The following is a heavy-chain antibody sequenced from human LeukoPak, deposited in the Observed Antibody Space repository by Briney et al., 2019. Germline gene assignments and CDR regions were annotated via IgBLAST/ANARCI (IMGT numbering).Heavy chain of an antibody. CDR2: ISGDSSTI. CDR1: GFTFSSYG. V-gene: IGHV3-48*02. D-gene: IGHD3-10*01. Sequence: PGGSLRLSYAASGFTFSSYGMNWVRQAPGKGLEWVSYISGDSSTIYYADSVKGRFTTSRYNAKNSLYLQMNSLRDDATAMYYCATWFGELSWGDFDYWGQGTLVTVSS. CDR3: ATWFGELSWGDFDY. J-gene: IGHJ4*02.